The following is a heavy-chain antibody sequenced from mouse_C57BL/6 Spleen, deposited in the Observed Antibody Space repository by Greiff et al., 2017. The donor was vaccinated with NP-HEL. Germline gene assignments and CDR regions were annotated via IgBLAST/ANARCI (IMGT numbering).Heavy chain of an antibody. Sequence: EVKLVESGGDLVKPGGSLKLSCAASGFTFSSYGMSWVRQTPDKRLEWVATISSGGSYTYYPDSVKGRFTISRDNAKNTLYLQMSSLKSEDTAMYYCARQRAIYYYGSSPYYYAMDYWGQGTSVTVSS. J-gene: IGHJ4*01. V-gene: IGHV5-6*01. CDR2: ISSGGSYT. CDR1: GFTFSSYG. D-gene: IGHD1-1*01. CDR3: ARQRAIYYYGSSPYYYAMDY.